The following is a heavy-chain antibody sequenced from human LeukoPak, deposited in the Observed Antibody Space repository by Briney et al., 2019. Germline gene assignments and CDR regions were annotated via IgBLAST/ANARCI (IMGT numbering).Heavy chain of an antibody. V-gene: IGHV4-39*07. J-gene: IGHJ3*02. D-gene: IGHD2-2*01. CDR3: ARYCSSTSCYGNDAFDI. Sequence: SETLSLTCTVSGGSISSSSYYWGWIRQPPGKGLEWIGSIYYSGSTYYNPSLKSRVTISVDTSKNQFSLKLSSVTAADTAVYYCARYCSSTSCYGNDAFDIWGQGTMVTVSS. CDR2: IYYSGST. CDR1: GGSISSSSYY.